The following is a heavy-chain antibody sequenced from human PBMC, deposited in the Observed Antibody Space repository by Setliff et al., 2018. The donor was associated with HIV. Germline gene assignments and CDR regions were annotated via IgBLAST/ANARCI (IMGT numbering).Heavy chain of an antibody. D-gene: IGHD2-21*02. CDR3: AREVTSFEAFDL. Sequence: GGSLRLSCAASGFTFSDHYMNWVRQAPGKGLEWVSYISKSGDYTNYADSVRGRFTISRDNAKNSLYLQMSSLRAEDTAVYYCAREVTSFEAFDLWGQGTMVTVSS. CDR2: ISKSGDYT. V-gene: IGHV3-11*05. J-gene: IGHJ3*01. CDR1: GFTFSDHY.